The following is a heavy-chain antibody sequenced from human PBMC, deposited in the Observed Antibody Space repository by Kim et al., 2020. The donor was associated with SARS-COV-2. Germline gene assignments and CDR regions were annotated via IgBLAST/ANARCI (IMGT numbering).Heavy chain of an antibody. CDR2: INGDGTTT. D-gene: IGHD6-6*01. Sequence: GGSLRLSCAVSGFTFSSYWMHWVRQAPGKGLVWVSRINGDGTTTTYADSVKGRFTISRDNAKNTLFLQVNSLSADDTAVYYCTRGGGQLVAFGLDHWGQG. V-gene: IGHV3-74*01. CDR3: TRGGGQLVAFGLDH. J-gene: IGHJ4*02. CDR1: GFTFSSYW.